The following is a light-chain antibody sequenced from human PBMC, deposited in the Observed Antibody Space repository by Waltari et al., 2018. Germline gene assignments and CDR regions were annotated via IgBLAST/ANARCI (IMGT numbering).Light chain of an antibody. CDR2: GTS. CDR1: SSNIGAGYD. J-gene: IGLJ1*01. V-gene: IGLV1-40*01. CDR3: QSYDSSLSGPDV. Sequence: QSVLTQPPSVSGAPGQRVTISCTGSSSNIGAGYDVHWYQQLPGTAPRLLIYGTSNRPSGVPDRFTGSKSGTSAFLAITGLQAEDEADYYCQSYDSSLSGPDVFGTGTKVTVL.